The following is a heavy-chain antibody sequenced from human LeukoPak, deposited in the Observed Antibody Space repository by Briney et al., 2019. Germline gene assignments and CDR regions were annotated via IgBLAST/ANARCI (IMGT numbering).Heavy chain of an antibody. CDR3: ARRLYSSGWYSFDY. CDR2: ISGSGGST. Sequence: GGSLRLSCAASGFTFSSYAMSWVRQAPGKGLEWVSAISGSGGSTYYADSVKGRFTISRDNSKNTLYLQMNSLRAEDTAVYYCARRLYSSGWYSFDYWGQGTLVTVSS. D-gene: IGHD6-19*01. CDR1: GFTFSSYA. V-gene: IGHV3-23*01. J-gene: IGHJ4*02.